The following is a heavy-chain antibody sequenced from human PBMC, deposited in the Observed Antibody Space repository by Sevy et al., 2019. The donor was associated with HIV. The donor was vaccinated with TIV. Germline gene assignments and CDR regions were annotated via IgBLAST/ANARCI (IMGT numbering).Heavy chain of an antibody. J-gene: IGHJ3*02. CDR1: GGSISSYY. Sequence: SESLSLTCTVSGGSISSYYWSWIRQPPGKGLEWIGYIYYSGSTNYNPSLKSRVTISVDTSKNQFSLKLSSVTAADTAVYYCARDSSGYHDAFDIWGQGTMVTVSS. V-gene: IGHV4-59*13. D-gene: IGHD3-22*01. CDR2: IYYSGST. CDR3: ARDSSGYHDAFDI.